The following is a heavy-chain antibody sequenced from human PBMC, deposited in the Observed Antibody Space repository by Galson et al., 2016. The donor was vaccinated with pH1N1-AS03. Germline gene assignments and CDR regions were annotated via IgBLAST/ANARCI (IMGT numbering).Heavy chain of an antibody. V-gene: IGHV4-59*08. CDR2: IYYSGST. D-gene: IGHD6-13*01. J-gene: IGHJ4*02. Sequence: ETLSLTCNVSGGSISSYYWSWIRQPPGKRLEWIGYIYYSGSTKYNPSLKSRVTVSVDTSKNQFSLKLTSVTAADTAVYYCARPRGESSSWYPFDHWGQGTLVTVSS. CDR3: ARPRGESSSWYPFDH. CDR1: GGSISSYY.